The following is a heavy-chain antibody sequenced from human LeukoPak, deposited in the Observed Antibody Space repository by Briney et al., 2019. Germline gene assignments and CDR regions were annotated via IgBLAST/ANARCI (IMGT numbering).Heavy chain of an antibody. CDR2: IKQDGSEK. Sequence: GGSLRLSCAASGFTFSSYWMSWVRQAPGKGLEWVANIKQDGSEKYYVDSVKGRFTISRDNAKNSLYLQMNSLRAEDTAVYYCAREGRPRGHSSGWYYYYYYYGMDVWGQGTTVTVSS. CDR1: GFTFSSYW. J-gene: IGHJ6*02. D-gene: IGHD6-19*01. V-gene: IGHV3-7*01. CDR3: AREGRPRGHSSGWYYYYYYYGMDV.